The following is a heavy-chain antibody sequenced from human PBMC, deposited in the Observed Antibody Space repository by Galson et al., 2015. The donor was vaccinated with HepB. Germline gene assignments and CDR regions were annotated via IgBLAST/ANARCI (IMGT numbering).Heavy chain of an antibody. Sequence: SVKVSCKASGGTFSTYAITWVRQAPGQGLEWMGGIIPIFGTANYAQKFQDRVTITADESTTTAYMELSSPRSGDTAVYYCARDRHRNGWYIDYWGQGTLVTVSS. D-gene: IGHD6-19*01. V-gene: IGHV1-69*13. CDR1: GGTFSTYA. J-gene: IGHJ4*02. CDR2: IIPIFGTA. CDR3: ARDRHRNGWYIDY.